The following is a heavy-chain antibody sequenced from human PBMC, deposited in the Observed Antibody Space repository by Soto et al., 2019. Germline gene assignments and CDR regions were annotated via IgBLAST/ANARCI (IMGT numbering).Heavy chain of an antibody. CDR1: GFTFSSYR. CDR2: IKQDGTEK. CDR3: ARDSKWLADYFFYYSMDV. J-gene: IGHJ6*01. Sequence: PVGSLRLSCEASGFTFSSYRLTWVRQAPGKGLEWVANIKQDGTEKYYADSVKGRSTISRDNAKNSLYLQMNSLRGEDTAVYYCARDSKWLADYFFYYSMDVWGQGTTVTVSS. V-gene: IGHV3-7*03. D-gene: IGHD6-19*01.